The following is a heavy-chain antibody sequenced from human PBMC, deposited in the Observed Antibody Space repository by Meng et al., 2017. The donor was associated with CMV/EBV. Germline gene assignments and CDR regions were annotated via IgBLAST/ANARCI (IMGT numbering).Heavy chain of an antibody. D-gene: IGHD2-15*01. J-gene: IGHJ4*02. CDR2: IIPIFGTA. CDR3: ARECGVSCFDY. Sequence: QVQLCQSEAVVTKPGSPVKVSSKAAGGTLSSYAISWVRPSPGQGLEWMGGIIPIFGTANYAQKFQGKVTITAGESTSTAYREQSSLRSENTAVYYCARECGVSCFDYWGQGTLVTVSS. V-gene: IGHV1-69*12. CDR1: GGTLSSYA.